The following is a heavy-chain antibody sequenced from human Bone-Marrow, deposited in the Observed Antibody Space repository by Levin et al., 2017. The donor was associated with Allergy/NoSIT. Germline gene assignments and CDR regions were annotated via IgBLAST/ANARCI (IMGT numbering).Heavy chain of an antibody. CDR2: ISNDGSNK. CDR1: GFIFRSYD. J-gene: IGHJ3*01. D-gene: IGHD1-1*01. CDR3: AKIPWTTDPFDV. Sequence: GESLKISCAASGFIFRSYDMHWVRQAPGKGLEWVAVISNDGSNKNYADSVKGRFTISRDNSKNTLFLQMNSLRAEDTAVYYCAKIPWTTDPFDVWGQGTMVTVSS. V-gene: IGHV3-30*18.